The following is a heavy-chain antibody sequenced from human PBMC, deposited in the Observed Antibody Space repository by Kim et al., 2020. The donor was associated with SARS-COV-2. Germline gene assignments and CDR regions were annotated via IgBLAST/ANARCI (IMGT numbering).Heavy chain of an antibody. CDR2: ISGSGGST. CDR1: GFTFSSYA. V-gene: IGHV3-23*01. J-gene: IGHJ4*02. Sequence: GGSLRLSCAASGFTFSSYAMSWVRQAPGKGLEWVSAISGSGGSTYYADSVKGRFTISRDNSKNTLYLQMNSLRAEDTAVYYCAKGRGGYSSSCNDYWGQGTLVTVSS. CDR3: AKGRGGYSSSCNDY. D-gene: IGHD6-13*01.